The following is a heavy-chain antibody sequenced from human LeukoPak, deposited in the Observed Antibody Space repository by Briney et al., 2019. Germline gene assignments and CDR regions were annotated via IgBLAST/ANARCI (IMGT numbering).Heavy chain of an antibody. CDR1: GGTFSSYA. D-gene: IGHD3-22*01. CDR2: IIPIFGTA. V-gene: IGHV1-69*06. J-gene: IGHJ6*03. CDR3: ARGSGSGSYQNMDV. Sequence: GSSVKVSCKASGGTFSSYAISWVRQAPGQGLEWMGGIIPIFGTANYAQKFQGRVTITADKPASTAYMELSSLRSEDTAVYYCARGSGSGSYQNMDVWGKGTPVTVSS.